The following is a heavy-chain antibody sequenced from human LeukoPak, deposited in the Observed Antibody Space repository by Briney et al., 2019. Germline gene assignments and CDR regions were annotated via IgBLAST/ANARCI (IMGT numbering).Heavy chain of an antibody. V-gene: IGHV3-74*03. Sequence: SGGSLRLSCAASGFTFSSYRMHWVRQGPGKGLVWVSRINEDGSVTTYAVSVKGRFTISRDNAANTLHLQMNSLRAEDTAVYYCARGRIGGTDYWGQGTLVTVSS. D-gene: IGHD1-1*01. CDR2: INEDGSVT. CDR1: GFTFSSYR. CDR3: ARGRIGGTDY. J-gene: IGHJ4*02.